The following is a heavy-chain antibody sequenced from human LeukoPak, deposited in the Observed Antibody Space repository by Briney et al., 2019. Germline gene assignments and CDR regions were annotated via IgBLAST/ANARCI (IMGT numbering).Heavy chain of an antibody. D-gene: IGHD3-22*01. CDR3: ARGLTYYYDSRLNTIHNYYMDV. V-gene: IGHV3-11*01. J-gene: IGHJ6*03. Sequence: GGSLRLSCAASGFTFSDYYMSWIRQAPGKGLEWVSYISSSGSTIYYADSVKGRFTISRDNAKNSLYLQMNSLRAEDTAVYYCARGLTYYYDSRLNTIHNYYMDVWGKGTTVTISS. CDR2: ISSSGSTI. CDR1: GFTFSDYY.